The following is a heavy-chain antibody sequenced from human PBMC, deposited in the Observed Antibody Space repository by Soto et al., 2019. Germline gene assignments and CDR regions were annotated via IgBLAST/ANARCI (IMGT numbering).Heavy chain of an antibody. CDR1: GYTFTSYY. CDR2: INPSGGST. J-gene: IGHJ4*02. V-gene: IGHV1-46*01. Sequence: VASVKVSCKASGYTFTSYYMHWVRQAPGQGLEWMGIINPSGGSTNYAQKFQGRVTMTRDTSTSTAYMELGSLRSEDTAMYYCARGPRDYIQYFFDIWGEGAPVTV. CDR3: ARGPRDYIQYFFDI. D-gene: IGHD4-17*01.